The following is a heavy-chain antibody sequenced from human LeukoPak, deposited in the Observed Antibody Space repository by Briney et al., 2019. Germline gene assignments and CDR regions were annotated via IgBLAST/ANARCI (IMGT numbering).Heavy chain of an antibody. CDR1: GFTFSTYA. J-gene: IGHJ4*02. Sequence: GGSLRLSCAASGFTFSTYAMSWVRQAPGKGLEWVGVISKDGSITVYSDSVKGRFTISRDNSKNTLYFQMNSLRAEDTAVYYCARSPYGPYYFDYWGQGTLVTVSS. D-gene: IGHD4-17*01. CDR3: ARSPYGPYYFDY. CDR2: ISKDGSIT. V-gene: IGHV3-30*14.